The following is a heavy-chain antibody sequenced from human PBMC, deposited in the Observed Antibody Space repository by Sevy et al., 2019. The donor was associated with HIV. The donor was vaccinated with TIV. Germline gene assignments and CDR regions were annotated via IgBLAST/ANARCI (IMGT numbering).Heavy chain of an antibody. CDR2: IYYSGST. CDR1: GGSISSSSYY. V-gene: IGHV4-39*01. CDR3: ARHPIPRGGIEARPDDAFDI. Sequence: SETLSLTCTVSGGSISSSSYYWGWIRQPPGKGLEWIASIYYSGSTYYKSSRKSRVTISVDTSKNQFSLKVRSVSVADAAVYYCARHPIPRGGIEARPDDAFDIWGQGTMVTVSS. J-gene: IGHJ3*02. D-gene: IGHD6-6*01.